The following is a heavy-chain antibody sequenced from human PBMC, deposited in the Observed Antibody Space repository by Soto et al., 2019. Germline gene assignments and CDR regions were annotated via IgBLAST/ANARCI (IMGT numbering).Heavy chain of an antibody. CDR1: GGYIRDYY. D-gene: IGHD3-3*01. J-gene: IGHJ3*01. Sequence: SETLSLTCSVSGGYIRDYYWSWIRQPPGKGLEWIGHIYSSGTTNYNPSLNSRAIISVDTSKNQFSLKLGSVTAADTAVYYCARAWRSGAIFIDAFDSWGQGTSVTVSS. CDR3: ARAWRSGAIFIDAFDS. V-gene: IGHV4-59*01. CDR2: IYSSGTT.